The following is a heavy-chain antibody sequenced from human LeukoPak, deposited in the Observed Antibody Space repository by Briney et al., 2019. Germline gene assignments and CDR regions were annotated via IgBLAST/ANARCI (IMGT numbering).Heavy chain of an antibody. D-gene: IGHD2-15*01. Sequence: ASVKVSCKASGYTFTGYYMHWVRQAPGQGLEWMGWINPNSGGTNYAQKLQGRVTMTTDTSTSTAYMELRSLRSDDTAVYYCARDWTIVVVVAAKDGMDVWGQGTTVTVSS. CDR1: GYTFTGYY. CDR3: ARDWTIVVVVAAKDGMDV. V-gene: IGHV1-2*02. J-gene: IGHJ6*02. CDR2: INPNSGGT.